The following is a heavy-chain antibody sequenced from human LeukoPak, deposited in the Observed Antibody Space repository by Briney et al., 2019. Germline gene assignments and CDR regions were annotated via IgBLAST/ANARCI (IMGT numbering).Heavy chain of an antibody. J-gene: IGHJ4*02. CDR3: ARTNYYDSSGYYSLDY. D-gene: IGHD3-22*01. V-gene: IGHV4-34*01. CDR1: GGSFSGYY. Sequence: PSETLSLTCTVSGGSFSGYYWSRIRQPPGKGLEWIGEINHSGSTNYNPSLKSRVTISVGTSKNQFSLKLSSATAADTAFYYCARTNYYDSSGYYSLDYWGQGTLVTVSS. CDR2: INHSGST.